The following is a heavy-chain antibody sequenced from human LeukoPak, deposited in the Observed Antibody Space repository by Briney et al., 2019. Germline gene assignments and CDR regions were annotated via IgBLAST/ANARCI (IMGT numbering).Heavy chain of an antibody. V-gene: IGHV4-59*08. Sequence: PSETLSLTCSVFGGSINSYYWSWIRQLPGNGLEWIAYIYYSGSTNNNPSFRSRVTISLDTSMNQVSLKLRSVTAADTAVYYCARQNFYRYCRSTSCYRPYYYNYMDVWGKGTTVTISS. J-gene: IGHJ6*03. CDR2: IYYSGST. D-gene: IGHD2-2*01. CDR1: GGSINSYY. CDR3: ARQNFYRYCRSTSCYRPYYYNYMDV.